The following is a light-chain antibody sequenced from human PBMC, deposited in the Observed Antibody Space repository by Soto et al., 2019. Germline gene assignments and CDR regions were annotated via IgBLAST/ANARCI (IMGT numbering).Light chain of an antibody. CDR3: QQYDVDSGT. Sequence: DIQMTQSPSTLSASVGDRVTITCRASQSISSWLAWYQQKPGKAPKLLIYKTSNLESGVPSRFSGSGSGTEFSLTISSLQPDDFATYYCQQYDVDSGTFGQGTKVDIK. CDR2: KTS. CDR1: QSISSW. V-gene: IGKV1-5*03. J-gene: IGKJ1*01.